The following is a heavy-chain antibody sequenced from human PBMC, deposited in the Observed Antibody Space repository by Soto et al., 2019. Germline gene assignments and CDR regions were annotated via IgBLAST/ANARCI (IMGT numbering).Heavy chain of an antibody. J-gene: IGHJ4*02. V-gene: IGHV4-4*02. CDR2: IYRIVNT. Sequence: PSETLSLTGAVSRGFIISGSWCSWVRHPPWKLLYWIGEIYRIVNTNYNPSLNSLVIISLYMSKNHFSPKLISLTAADTAVYYCARRALGDNYDSSGYRALDYWGRGTLVTVSS. D-gene: IGHD3-22*01. CDR1: RGFIISGSW. CDR3: ARRALGDNYDSSGYRALDY.